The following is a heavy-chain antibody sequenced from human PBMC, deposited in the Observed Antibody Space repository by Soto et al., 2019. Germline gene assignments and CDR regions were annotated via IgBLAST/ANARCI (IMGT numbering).Heavy chain of an antibody. J-gene: IGHJ4*02. Sequence: GGSLRLSCAVSGFTFSSYWMGWVRQAPGTGLEWVANINRDGSAKHYVDSVEGRFTISRDNAKNSLYLHINSLRVDDTAVYYCARGWEGYFDYWGQGTLVTVSS. CDR1: GFTFSSYW. V-gene: IGHV3-7*03. CDR3: ARGWEGYFDY. D-gene: IGHD1-26*01. CDR2: INRDGSAK.